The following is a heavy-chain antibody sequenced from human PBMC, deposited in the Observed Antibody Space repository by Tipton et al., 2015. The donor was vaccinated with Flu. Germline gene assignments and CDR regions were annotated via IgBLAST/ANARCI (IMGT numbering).Heavy chain of an antibody. CDR1: GGSISSATCY. CDR2: IYPSGTT. V-gene: IGHV4-39*01. Sequence: TLSLTCTVSGGSISSATCYWGWFRQPPGKRLELIGSIYPSGTTYYNPSLKSRVTISVDTSKSQFSLMLRSVTAADTAVYFCARLSYYDVDLKNFYFDYWGQGTLVTVSS. D-gene: IGHD1-26*01. J-gene: IGHJ4*02. CDR3: ARLSYYDVDLKNFYFDY.